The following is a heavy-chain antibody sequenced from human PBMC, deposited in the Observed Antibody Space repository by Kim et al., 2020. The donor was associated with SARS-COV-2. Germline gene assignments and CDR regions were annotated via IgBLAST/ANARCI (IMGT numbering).Heavy chain of an antibody. V-gene: IGHV3-23*01. Sequence: SVKGRFTFSRDNSRNTLYLKLNSLRAEDTVVYYCAKDLRYYYDSSGSLGYWGQGTLVTVSS. D-gene: IGHD3-22*01. J-gene: IGHJ4*02. CDR3: AKDLRYYYDSSGSLGY.